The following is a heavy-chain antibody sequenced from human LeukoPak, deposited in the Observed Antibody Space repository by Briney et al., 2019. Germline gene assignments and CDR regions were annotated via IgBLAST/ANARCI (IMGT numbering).Heavy chain of an antibody. Sequence: PSGTLSLTCAVSGGSISSSNWWSWVRQPPGKGLEWIGEIYHSGSTNYNPSLKSRVTISVDKSKNQFSLKLSSVTAADTAVYYCARGPRGLLWKFFDYWGQGTLVTVSS. D-gene: IGHD1-1*01. V-gene: IGHV4-4*02. CDR2: IYHSGST. CDR1: GGSISSSNW. CDR3: ARGPRGLLWKFFDY. J-gene: IGHJ4*02.